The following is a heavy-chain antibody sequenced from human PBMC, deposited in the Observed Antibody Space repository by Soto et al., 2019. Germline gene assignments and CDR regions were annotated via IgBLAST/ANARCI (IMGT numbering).Heavy chain of an antibody. D-gene: IGHD3-22*01. J-gene: IGHJ4*02. CDR2: LKSEAAGGTT. Sequence: GGSLRLSCAASGFAFSSAWMSWVRQAPGKGLEWVGRLKSEAAGGTTDYAAPVKGRFTISRDDSENTLYLQMNSLKTDGTAVYYCSYDSSRGDYWGLGTLVTVSS. CDR1: GFAFSSAW. CDR3: SYDSSRGDY. V-gene: IGHV3-15*01.